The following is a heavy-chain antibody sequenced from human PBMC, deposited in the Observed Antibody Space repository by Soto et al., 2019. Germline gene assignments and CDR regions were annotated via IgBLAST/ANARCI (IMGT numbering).Heavy chain of an antibody. CDR2: TFHRSKWYY. V-gene: IGHV6-1*01. CDR3: TREHGSGFSDY. Sequence: QTLSLPCVISGDSVSSNSAALNWIRQSPSRGLEWLGRTFHRSKWYYHYAVSVESRITLNPDTSKNQFSLQLTSVTPEDTAVYYCTREHGSGFSDYWGQGILVTVSS. D-gene: IGHD3-22*01. J-gene: IGHJ4*01. CDR1: GDSVSSNSAA.